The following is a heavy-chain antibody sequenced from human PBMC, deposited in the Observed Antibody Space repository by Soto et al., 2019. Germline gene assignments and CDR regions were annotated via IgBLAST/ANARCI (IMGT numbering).Heavy chain of an antibody. J-gene: IGHJ5*02. CDR3: ARGVDRGQWLVHNWFDP. V-gene: IGHV4-59*01. D-gene: IGHD6-19*01. CDR2: IYYSGST. Sequence: QVQLQESGPGLVKPSETLSLTCTVSGGSISSYYWSWIRQPPGKGLEWIGYIYYSGSTNYNPSLKSRVTISVDTSKNQFSLKLSSVTAADTAVYYCARGVDRGQWLVHNWFDPWGQGTLVTVSS. CDR1: GGSISSYY.